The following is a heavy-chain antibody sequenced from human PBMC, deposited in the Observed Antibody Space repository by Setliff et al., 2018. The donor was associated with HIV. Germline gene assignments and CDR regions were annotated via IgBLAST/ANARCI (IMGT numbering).Heavy chain of an antibody. D-gene: IGHD3-10*01. Sequence: ASVKVSCKASGYSFNRNAIHWVRQAPGQRLEWMGLINADNDNTKYSQKFQGRVTLTRDTSASTVYLDLSSLSSEDTAIYYCARGYYNSGNYFEYWGQGTLVTVSS. V-gene: IGHV1-3*01. CDR1: GYSFNRNA. CDR2: INADNDNT. J-gene: IGHJ4*02. CDR3: ARGYYNSGNYFEY.